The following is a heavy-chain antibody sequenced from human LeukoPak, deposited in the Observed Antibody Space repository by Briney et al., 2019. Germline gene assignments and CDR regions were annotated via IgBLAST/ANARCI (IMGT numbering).Heavy chain of an antibody. V-gene: IGHV3-30-3*01. J-gene: IGHJ4*02. CDR2: ISHDGSNK. Sequence: GRSLRLSCAASGFSFSDYAMHWVRQAPGKGLEWVAIISHDGSNKYYADSVKGRFTISRDNSKNTQYLQMNSLRAEDTAVYYCAREVPAADYWGQGTLVTVSS. CDR1: GFSFSDYA. CDR3: AREVPAADY. D-gene: IGHD2-2*01.